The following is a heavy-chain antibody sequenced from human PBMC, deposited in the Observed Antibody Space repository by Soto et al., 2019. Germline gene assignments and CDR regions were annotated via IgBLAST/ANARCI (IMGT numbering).Heavy chain of an antibody. Sequence: SVKVSCKASGGSFSSYAISWVRHAPGQGLEWMGGIIPIIGTANYAQKFQGRVTITADESTSTAYMELSSLRSEDTGVYYCARVSLYTDGYAAYNSSGMALWGKGPTDTVS. CDR1: GGSFSSYA. D-gene: IGHD5-18*01. CDR2: IIPIIGTA. V-gene: IGHV1-69*13. J-gene: IGHJ6*04. CDR3: ARVSLYTDGYAAYNSSGMAL.